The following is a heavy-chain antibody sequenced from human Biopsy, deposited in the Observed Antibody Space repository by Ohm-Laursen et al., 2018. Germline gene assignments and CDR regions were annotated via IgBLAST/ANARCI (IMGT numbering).Heavy chain of an antibody. D-gene: IGHD3-22*01. CDR3: AGFMGTRLF. CDR1: GFNFINYW. Sequence: SLRLSCTASGFNFINYWMDWVRQPPGKGLIWVSHISPDAATTKYADFVKGRFHISRDNAKNTVYLQMDGLRDEDTAVYYCAGFMGTRLFWGRGTPVTVSS. J-gene: IGHJ4*02. V-gene: IGHV3-74*01. CDR2: ISPDAATT.